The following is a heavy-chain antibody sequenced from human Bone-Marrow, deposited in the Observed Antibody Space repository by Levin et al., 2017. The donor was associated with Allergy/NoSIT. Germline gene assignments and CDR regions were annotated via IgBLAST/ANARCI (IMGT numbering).Heavy chain of an antibody. J-gene: IGHJ4*02. CDR2: ISVTGTYI. V-gene: IGHV3-21*01. CDR3: ARDPMTCSGGGCYHFDY. CDR1: GFPFQNYN. D-gene: IGHD2-15*01. Sequence: LSLTCAASGFPFQNYNMHWVRQTPGKGLEWVSSISVTGTYIYYADSVKGRFTISRDNTKNSLYLRLNSLRAEDTALYFCARDPMTCSGGGCYHFDYWGRGALVTVSS.